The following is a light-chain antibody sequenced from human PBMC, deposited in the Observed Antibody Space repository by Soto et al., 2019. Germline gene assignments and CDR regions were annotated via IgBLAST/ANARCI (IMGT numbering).Light chain of an antibody. CDR1: QTISTY. Sequence: IQMTQSPSSLAASVGDRITITCRASQTISTYVNWYRQKSGAAPELLLYDASTLQGGVPSRFSGGASGTDFTLTISSLQLEDFATYYCQQTYNTPLTFGQGTKVEIK. CDR2: DAS. V-gene: IGKV1-39*01. J-gene: IGKJ1*01. CDR3: QQTYNTPLT.